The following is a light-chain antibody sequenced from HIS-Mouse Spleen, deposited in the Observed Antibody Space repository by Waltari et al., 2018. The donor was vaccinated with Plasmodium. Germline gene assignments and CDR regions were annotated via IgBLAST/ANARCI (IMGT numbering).Light chain of an antibody. Sequence: EIVMTQSPATLSVSPGERATLSCRASQSVSSNLAWYQQKPGQAPRLLNYCASTRATGIPARFSGSGSGTEFTLTISSMQSEDFAVYYCQQYNNWPPTWTFGQGTKVEIK. CDR2: CAS. CDR3: QQYNNWPPTWT. CDR1: QSVSSN. V-gene: IGKV3-15*01. J-gene: IGKJ1*01.